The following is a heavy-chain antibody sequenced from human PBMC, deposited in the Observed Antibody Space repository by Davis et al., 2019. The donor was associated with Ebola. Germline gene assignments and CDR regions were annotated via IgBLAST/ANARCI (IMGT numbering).Heavy chain of an antibody. Sequence: AASVKVSCKASGGTSSSNAISWVRQAPGQGLEWMGGINPIFGTANYAQKFQGRVTITAYESTSTAYMELSSLRSEDTAVYYCARGSRDSSGYYWGYWGQGTLVTVSS. J-gene: IGHJ4*02. CDR3: ARGSRDSSGYYWGY. V-gene: IGHV1-69*13. D-gene: IGHD3-22*01. CDR2: INPIFGTA. CDR1: GGTSSSNA.